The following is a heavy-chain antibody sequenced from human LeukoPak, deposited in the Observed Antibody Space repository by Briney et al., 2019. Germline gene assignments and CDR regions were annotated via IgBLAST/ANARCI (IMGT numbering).Heavy chain of an antibody. D-gene: IGHD6-13*01. CDR1: SSGSYY. CDR3: ARGTYSSSWGDFFDY. V-gene: IGHV3-7*03. CDR2: IKQDGSEK. Sequence: SSGSYYWSWVRQAPGKGLEWVANIKQDGSEKYYVDSVKGRFTISRDNAKNSLYLQMNSLRAEDTAVYYCARGTYSSSWGDFFDYWGQGTLVTVSS. J-gene: IGHJ4*02.